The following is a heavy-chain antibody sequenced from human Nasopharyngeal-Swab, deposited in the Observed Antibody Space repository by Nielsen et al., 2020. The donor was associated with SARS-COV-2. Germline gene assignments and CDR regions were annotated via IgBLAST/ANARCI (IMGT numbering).Heavy chain of an antibody. CDR2: IIPIFGTA. CDR1: GGTFSSYA. J-gene: IGHJ6*03. CDR3: ARDFGRGWPDYYYYYMDV. V-gene: IGHV1-69*13. D-gene: IGHD6-19*01. Sequence: SVKVSCKASGGTFSSYAISWVRQAPGQGLEWMGGIIPIFGTANYAQKFQGRVTITADESTSTAYMELSSLRSEDTAVYYCARDFGRGWPDYYYYYMDVWGKGTTVTVSS.